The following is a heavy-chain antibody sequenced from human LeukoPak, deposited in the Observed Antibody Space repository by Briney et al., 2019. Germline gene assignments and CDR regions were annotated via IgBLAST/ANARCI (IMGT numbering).Heavy chain of an antibody. CDR3: ARDWFHAIDY. V-gene: IGHV3-74*01. D-gene: IGHD2/OR15-2a*01. J-gene: IGHJ4*02. CDR2: IRSDGSDT. Sequence: GGSLRLSCAASGFTFSDTWMHWVRQVPGEGLVWVSRIRSDGSDTRYAESVKGRFTISRDNAKNTLYLQMNSLRAEDTAVYYCARDWFHAIDYWGQGTLVTASS. CDR1: GFTFSDTW.